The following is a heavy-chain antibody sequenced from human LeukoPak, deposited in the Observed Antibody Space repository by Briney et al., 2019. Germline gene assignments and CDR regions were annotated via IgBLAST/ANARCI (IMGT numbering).Heavy chain of an antibody. CDR1: GGSISSYY. CDR3: ARNGYYSADC. CDR2: IYYSGST. Sequence: SETLSLTCTVSGGSISSYYWSWVRQPPGKGLEWIGYIYYSGSTNYNPSLKSRVTMSMDTSKTQFSLKLSSVTAADTAVYYCARNGYYSADCWGQGTLVTVSS. V-gene: IGHV4-59*12. J-gene: IGHJ4*02. D-gene: IGHD4-17*01.